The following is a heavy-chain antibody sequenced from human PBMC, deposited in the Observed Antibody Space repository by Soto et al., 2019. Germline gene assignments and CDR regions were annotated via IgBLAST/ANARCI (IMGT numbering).Heavy chain of an antibody. CDR2: ISGSGGST. CDR1: GFTFSSYA. CDR3: AKDLYDSSGYYYLYYYYGMDV. J-gene: IGHJ6*02. D-gene: IGHD3-22*01. Sequence: GGSLRLSCAASGFTFSSYAMSWVRQAPGKGLEWASAISGSGGSTYYADSVKGRFTISRDNSKNTLYLQMNSLRAEDTAVYYCAKDLYDSSGYYYLYYYYGMDVWGQGTTVTVSS. V-gene: IGHV3-23*01.